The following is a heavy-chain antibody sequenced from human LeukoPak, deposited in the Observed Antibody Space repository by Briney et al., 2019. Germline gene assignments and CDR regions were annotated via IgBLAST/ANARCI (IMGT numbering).Heavy chain of an antibody. V-gene: IGHV4-61*01. CDR3: ARDSPMVRGIIFYY. Sequence: PSETLSLTCTVSGGSVSSGSYYWTWIRQPPGTGLEWIGYISYSGSANYNPSLESRVTISVDTSKNQFSLNLSSVTAADTAVYYCARDSPMVRGIIFYYWGRGTLVTVSS. CDR1: GGSVSSGSYY. CDR2: ISYSGSA. J-gene: IGHJ4*02. D-gene: IGHD3-10*01.